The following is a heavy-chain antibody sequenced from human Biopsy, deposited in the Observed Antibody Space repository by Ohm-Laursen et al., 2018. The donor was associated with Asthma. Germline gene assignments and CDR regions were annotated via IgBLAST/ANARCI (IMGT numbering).Heavy chain of an antibody. CDR3: ARGYSGTDRIVYYYSGMEV. CDR1: GGTFSSFA. V-gene: IGHV1-69*13. Sequence: SVKVSCKASGGTFSSFALSWVRQAPGQGLEWMGGIIPVFGITNDAQKFQDRVTITADVSTSTVYMELTSLRFEDTAVYYCARGYSGTDRIVYYYSGMEVWGQGTTVTVSS. J-gene: IGHJ6*02. D-gene: IGHD5-12*01. CDR2: IIPVFGIT.